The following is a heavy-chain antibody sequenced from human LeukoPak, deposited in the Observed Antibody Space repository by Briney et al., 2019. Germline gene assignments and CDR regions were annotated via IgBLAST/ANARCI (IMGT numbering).Heavy chain of an antibody. CDR3: VVLRGESTRDFDL. D-gene: IGHD2-8*01. CDR1: GFTLSSYE. V-gene: IGHV3-48*03. J-gene: IGHJ2*01. CDR2: ISSSGSTM. Sequence: TGGSLGLSCAASGFTLSSYEMNWVRQAPGKGLEWISYISSSGSTMYYGESVKGRFTISRDNVWTSVSLQMNSLRAEDTAIYYCVVLRGESTRDFDLWGRGTLVTVSS.